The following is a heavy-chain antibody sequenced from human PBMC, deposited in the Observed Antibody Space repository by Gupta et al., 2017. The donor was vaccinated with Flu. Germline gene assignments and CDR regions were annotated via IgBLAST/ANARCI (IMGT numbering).Heavy chain of an antibody. J-gene: IGHJ1*01. D-gene: IGHD3-9*01. V-gene: IGHV3-11*06. CDR3: ASDFDWAFQH. Sequence: VQLVESGGALVQPGGSLRLHCAAYGVNLSDCHMGWVRQAPGRGLVWLSYIGRGGNTDYAESVRGRFTISRDNAKNTLYLQMNNLRDEDTALYYGASDFDWAFQHWGQGILVTVS. CDR2: IGRGGNT. CDR1: GVNLSDCH.